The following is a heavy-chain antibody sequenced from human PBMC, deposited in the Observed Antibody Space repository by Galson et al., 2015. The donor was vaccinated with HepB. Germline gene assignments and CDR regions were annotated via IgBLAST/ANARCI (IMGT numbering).Heavy chain of an antibody. V-gene: IGHV3-73*01. J-gene: IGHJ4*02. Sequence: SLRLSCAASGFPLSGSAVHWVRQASGKGLEWVGRIRSKANNYATAYAASLEGRFTISREDSKSTAYLQMNSLKTDDTAVYYCSPGEYCTDTRCSAALGYWGQGTLVTVSS. CDR1: GFPLSGSA. CDR2: IRSKANNYAT. CDR3: SPGEYCTDTRCSAALGY. D-gene: IGHD2-2*01.